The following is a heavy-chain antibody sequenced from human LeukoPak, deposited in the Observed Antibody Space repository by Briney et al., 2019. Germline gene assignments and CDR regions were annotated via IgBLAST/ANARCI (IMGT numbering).Heavy chain of an antibody. CDR3: ARSYSSGWYSEFIDY. CDR2: IYTTGST. CDR1: GGSISSYY. V-gene: IGHV4-4*07. J-gene: IGHJ4*02. D-gene: IGHD6-19*01. Sequence: PSETLSLTCTVSGGSISSYYWSWIRQPAGKGLGWIGRIYTTGSTNYNPSLKSRVTMSVDTSKNQFSLKLSSVTAADTAVYYCARSYSSGWYSEFIDYWGQGTLVTVSS.